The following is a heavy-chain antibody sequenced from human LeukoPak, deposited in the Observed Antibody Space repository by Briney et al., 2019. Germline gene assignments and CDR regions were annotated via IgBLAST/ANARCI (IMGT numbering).Heavy chain of an antibody. CDR2: IIPIFGTA. J-gene: IGHJ6*03. Sequence: SVKVSCKASGGTFSSYAISWVRQAPGQGLEWMGRIIPIFGTANYAQKFQGRVTITTDESTSTAYMELSGLRSEDTAVYYCARDRRGYSYGGMDVWGKGTTVTVSS. CDR1: GGTFSSYA. CDR3: ARDRRGYSYGGMDV. V-gene: IGHV1-69*05. D-gene: IGHD5-18*01.